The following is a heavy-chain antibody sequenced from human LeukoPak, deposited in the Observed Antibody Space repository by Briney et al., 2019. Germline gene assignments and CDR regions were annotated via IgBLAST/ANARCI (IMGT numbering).Heavy chain of an antibody. V-gene: IGHV3-48*01. CDR3: AKVGDYYGSGKYSNFDY. Sequence: GGSLRLSCAASGFTFSSYSMNWVRQAPGKGLEGVSYISSSSSTIYYADSVKGRFTISRDNAKNSLYLQMNSLRAEDTAVYYCAKVGDYYGSGKYSNFDYWGQGTMVTVSS. D-gene: IGHD3-10*01. J-gene: IGHJ4*02. CDR1: GFTFSSYS. CDR2: ISSSSSTI.